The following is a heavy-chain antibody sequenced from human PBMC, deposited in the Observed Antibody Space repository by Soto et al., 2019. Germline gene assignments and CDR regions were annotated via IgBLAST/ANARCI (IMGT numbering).Heavy chain of an antibody. CDR2: INPHSGVT. CDR1: GYTSTGHH. CDR3: ARGWFGDSTYMDV. Sequence: QVQLVQSGAEVKKPGASVKVSCKASGYTSTGHHIHWVRQAPGQGLEWMGWINPHSGVTRTAQKYQGGATMTRDTSIRTAYMELSRLRSDDTAIYYCARGWFGDSTYMDVWGKGTTVTVSS. D-gene: IGHD3-10*01. J-gene: IGHJ6*03. V-gene: IGHV1-2*02.